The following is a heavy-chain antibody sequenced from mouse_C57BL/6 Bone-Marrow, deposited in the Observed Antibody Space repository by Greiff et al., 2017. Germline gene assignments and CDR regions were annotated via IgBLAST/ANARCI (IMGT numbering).Heavy chain of an antibody. CDR1: GYAFSSYW. D-gene: IGHD2-1*01. V-gene: IGHV1-80*01. J-gene: IGHJ1*03. CDR3: AAIYYGNWYFDG. CDR2: IYPGDGDT. Sequence: QVQLQQSGAELVKPGASVKISCKASGYAFSSYWMNWVKQRPGKGLEWIGQIYPGDGDTNYNGKFKGKATLTADKSSSTAYMQLSSLTSEDSAVYFCAAIYYGNWYFDGWGTGTTVTVSS.